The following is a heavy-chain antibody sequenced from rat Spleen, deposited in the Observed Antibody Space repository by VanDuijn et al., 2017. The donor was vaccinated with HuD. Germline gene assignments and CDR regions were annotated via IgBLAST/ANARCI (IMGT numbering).Heavy chain of an antibody. V-gene: IGHV5-25*01. CDR1: GFTFSNFD. CDR2: ISPSGVT. J-gene: IGHJ4*01. Sequence: EVQLVESGGGLVQPGRSLKLSCAASGFTFSNFDMAWVRQAPTKGLEWVASISPSGVTYYRDSVKGRFTVSRENAKSTLYFLMDSLRSEDTATYYCATNYPGTAYVMDAWGQGASVTVSS. D-gene: IGHD1-4*01. CDR3: ATNYPGTAYVMDA.